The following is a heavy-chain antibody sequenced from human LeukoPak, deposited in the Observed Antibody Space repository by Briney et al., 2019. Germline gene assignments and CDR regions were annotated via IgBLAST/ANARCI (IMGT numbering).Heavy chain of an antibody. D-gene: IGHD6-13*01. CDR3: ARVKLGYDTRGAFDI. V-gene: IGHV4-39*07. Sequence: PSETLSLTCTVSSGSISGGSYYWDWIRQPPGKGLEWIGSIYYSGSTYYNPSLRSRVTMSAYSSKNEFSLKLSSVTAADAAIYYCARVKLGYDTRGAFDIWGHGTMATVSS. J-gene: IGHJ3*02. CDR2: IYYSGST. CDR1: SGSISGGSYY.